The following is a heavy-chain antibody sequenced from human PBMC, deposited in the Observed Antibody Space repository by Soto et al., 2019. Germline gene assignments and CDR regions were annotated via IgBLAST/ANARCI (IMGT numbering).Heavy chain of an antibody. D-gene: IGHD6-6*01. Sequence: PSETLSLTCAASGESVISGDFYWTWIRQPPGKPLEWIGYVYSTGTTNYSPSLKSRVNMSVDTSEKQFFLKLRTDTAAHAVNYFCARVSKLVAPKDGGRAYCYAMDLWGQGTTVTVSS. CDR3: ARVSKLVAPKDGGRAYCYAMDL. V-gene: IGHV4-61*08. CDR1: GESVISGDFY. J-gene: IGHJ6*02. CDR2: VYSTGTT.